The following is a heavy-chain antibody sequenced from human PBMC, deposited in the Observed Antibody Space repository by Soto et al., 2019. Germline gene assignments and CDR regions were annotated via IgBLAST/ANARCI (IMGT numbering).Heavy chain of an antibody. Sequence: GGSLRLSCAASGFTFSSYWMSWVRQAPGKGLEWVANIKQDGSEKYYVDSVKGRFTISRDNAKNSLYLQMNSLRAEDTAVYYCAREGYCSGGSCPPGDYYYMDVWGKGTTVTVS. CDR2: IKQDGSEK. J-gene: IGHJ6*03. V-gene: IGHV3-7*01. CDR3: AREGYCSGGSCPPGDYYYMDV. CDR1: GFTFSSYW. D-gene: IGHD2-15*01.